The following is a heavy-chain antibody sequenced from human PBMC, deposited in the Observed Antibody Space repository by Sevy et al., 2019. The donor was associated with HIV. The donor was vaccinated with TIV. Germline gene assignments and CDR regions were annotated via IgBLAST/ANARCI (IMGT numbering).Heavy chain of an antibody. J-gene: IGHJ4*02. CDR1: GFTFSSYI. Sequence: GGSLRLSCAASGFTFSSYIMNWVRQAPGKGLEWVSAISGSGRITYYADSVKCRFTISRDNSKNTLYLQMNSLRAEDPAVYYCAKEGQGEYYDSSGSFDYWGQGTLVTVSS. CDR3: AKEGQGEYYDSSGSFDY. CDR2: ISGSGRIT. V-gene: IGHV3-23*01. D-gene: IGHD3-22*01.